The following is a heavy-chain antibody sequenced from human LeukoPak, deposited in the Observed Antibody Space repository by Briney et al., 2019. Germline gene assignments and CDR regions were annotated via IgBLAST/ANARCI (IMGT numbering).Heavy chain of an antibody. Sequence: PGGSLRLSCAASGFTFSSYAMSWVRQAPGKGLEWVSAISGSGGSTYYADSVKGRFTISRDNSKNTLYLQMNSLRAEDTAVYYCAKAVQLLLVRRYGMDVWGQGTTVTVSS. CDR3: AKAVQLLLVRRYGMDV. J-gene: IGHJ6*02. D-gene: IGHD2-2*01. CDR2: ISGSGGST. V-gene: IGHV3-23*01. CDR1: GFTFSSYA.